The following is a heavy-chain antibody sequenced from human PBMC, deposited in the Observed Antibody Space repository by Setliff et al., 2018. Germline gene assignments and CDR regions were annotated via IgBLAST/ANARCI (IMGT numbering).Heavy chain of an antibody. V-gene: IGHV3-11*04. J-gene: IGHJ6*02. Sequence: GGSLRLSCAASGFTFSGYYMTWIRQAPGKGLEWVSYISGSSGGIYYADSVKGRFTISRDNAKKSLYMEMNSLRAEDTAVYYCARDGVFYAMDVWGRGTTVTVSS. CDR3: ARDGVFYAMDV. CDR1: GFTFSGYY. CDR2: ISGSSGGI. D-gene: IGHD3-10*01.